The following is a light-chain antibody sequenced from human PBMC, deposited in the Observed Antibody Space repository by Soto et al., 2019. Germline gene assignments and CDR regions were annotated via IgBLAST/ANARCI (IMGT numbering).Light chain of an antibody. V-gene: IGLV2-14*01. Sequence: QSALTQPASVSGSPGQSVTISCTGASSDAGDYVSWYQQHPGKAPKLILYEVNNRPSGVSNHFSGSKSGNTASLIISGLQADDEADYYCSSYSTTSTLVFGSGTKLTVL. CDR3: SSYSTTSTLV. J-gene: IGLJ1*01. CDR2: EVN. CDR1: SSDAGDY.